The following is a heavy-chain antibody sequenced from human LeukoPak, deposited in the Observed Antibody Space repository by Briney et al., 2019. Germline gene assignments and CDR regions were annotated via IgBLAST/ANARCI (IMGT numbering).Heavy chain of an antibody. Sequence: GGSLRLSCAASGFTFSSYGMHWVRQAPGKGLEWVAFIRYDGSNKYYADSVKGRFTISRDNSKNTLYLQMNSLRAEDTAVYYCAKARCSSTSCKYPDAFDIWGQGTMVTVSS. J-gene: IGHJ3*02. CDR1: GFTFSSYG. V-gene: IGHV3-30*02. CDR3: AKARCSSTSCKYPDAFDI. D-gene: IGHD2-2*01. CDR2: IRYDGSNK.